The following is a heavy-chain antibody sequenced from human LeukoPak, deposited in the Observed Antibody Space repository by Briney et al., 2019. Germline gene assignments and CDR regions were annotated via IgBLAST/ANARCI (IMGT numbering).Heavy chain of an antibody. V-gene: IGHV3-66*01. CDR2: IYSGGST. CDR3: AKDHSYISSWCEY. D-gene: IGHD2-8*02. CDR1: GFTVSSNY. Sequence: TGGSLRLSCAASGFTVSSNYMSWVRQAPGKGLEWVSVIYSGGSTYYADSVKGRFTISRDNSKNTLYLQMNSLRAEDTAVYYCAKDHSYISSWCEYWGQGTLVTVSS. J-gene: IGHJ4*02.